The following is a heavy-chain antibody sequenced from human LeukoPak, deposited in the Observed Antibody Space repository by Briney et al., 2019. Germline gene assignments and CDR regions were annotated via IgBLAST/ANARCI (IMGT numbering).Heavy chain of an antibody. D-gene: IGHD2-2*01. CDR2: IIPILGIA. V-gene: IGHV1-69*04. J-gene: IGHJ4*02. CDR3: ARGVSWGYCSSTSCSYRSWVDY. Sequence: SVKVSCKASGGTFSSYAISWVRQAPGQGLEWMGRIIPILGIANYAQKFQGRVTITADKSTSTAYMELSSLRSEDTAVYCCARGVSWGYCSSTSCSYRSWVDYWGQGTLVTVSS. CDR1: GGTFSSYA.